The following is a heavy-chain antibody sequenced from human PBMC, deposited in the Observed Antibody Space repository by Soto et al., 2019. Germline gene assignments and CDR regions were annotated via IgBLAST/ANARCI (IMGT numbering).Heavy chain of an antibody. CDR2: IYYSGST. CDR3: ARGKMAPAFLPVDI. J-gene: IGHJ3*02. Sequence: QVQLQESGPGLVKPSQTLSLTCTVSGGSISSGGYYWSWIRQHPGKGLEWIGYIYYSGSTYYNPSLKSRVTLSVDPSKNQFSLKLSSVPAADTAVYYCARGKMAPAFLPVDIWGQGTMVTVSS. CDR1: GGSISSGGYY. D-gene: IGHD2-8*01. V-gene: IGHV4-31*03.